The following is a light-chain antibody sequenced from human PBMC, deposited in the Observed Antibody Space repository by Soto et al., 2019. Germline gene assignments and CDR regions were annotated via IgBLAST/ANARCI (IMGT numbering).Light chain of an antibody. CDR3: QHYNSYSYT. J-gene: IGKJ2*01. Sequence: DIPMTQFPSTLSASVGDRVTITCRASQSISSWLAWYQQKPGKAPKVLIYKASSLESGVPSRFSGSGSGTEFTLTISSLQPDDFATYYCQHYNSYSYTFGQGTKLEIK. CDR2: KAS. V-gene: IGKV1-5*03. CDR1: QSISSW.